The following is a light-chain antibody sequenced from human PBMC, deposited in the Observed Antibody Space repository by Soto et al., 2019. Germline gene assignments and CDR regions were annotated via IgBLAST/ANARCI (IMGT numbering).Light chain of an antibody. CDR3: QQYGSSRT. CDR1: QSVSSSY. J-gene: IGKJ1*01. Sequence: EIVLTQSPGTLSLSPGERATLSCRASQSVSSSYLAWYQQKPGQAPRLLIYGASSRATGIPDRFSGSGSGTYFTLTISRLEREDFAVYYCQQYGSSRTFGQGTKVEIK. V-gene: IGKV3-20*01. CDR2: GAS.